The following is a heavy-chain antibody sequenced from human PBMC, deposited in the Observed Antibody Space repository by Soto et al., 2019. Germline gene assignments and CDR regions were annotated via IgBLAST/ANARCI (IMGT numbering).Heavy chain of an antibody. D-gene: IGHD4-17*01. Sequence: QVQMVQSGTEVKKPGATVKVSCKASGYTFSSSDINWVRQATGQGLEWMGWMNPKSGNTGSAQKFQGRISITSDTSVSTAYMELSSLRSDDTAVYYCARGYGEPTHWGQGTLVTVSS. CDR2: MNPKSGNT. CDR1: GYTFSSSD. V-gene: IGHV1-8*01. J-gene: IGHJ4*02. CDR3: ARGYGEPTH.